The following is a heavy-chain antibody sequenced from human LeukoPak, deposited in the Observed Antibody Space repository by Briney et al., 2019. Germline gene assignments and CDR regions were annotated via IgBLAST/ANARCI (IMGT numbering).Heavy chain of an antibody. CDR1: GGSISTYY. CDR3: ARKGSGWHTLEY. V-gene: IGHV4-59*01. D-gene: IGHD6-19*01. CDR2: IYYSGST. J-gene: IGHJ4*02. Sequence: SETLSLTCTVSGGSISTYYWNWIRQPPGKGLEWIGYIYYSGSTNYHPSLKSRVTISVDTSKNQLSLRLTSVTAADTAVYYCARKGSGWHTLEYWGQGTLVTVSS.